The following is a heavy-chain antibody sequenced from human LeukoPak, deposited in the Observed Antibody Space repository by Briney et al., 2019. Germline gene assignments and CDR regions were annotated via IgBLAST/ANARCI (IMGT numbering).Heavy chain of an antibody. Sequence: ASVKVSCKASGYTFTSYGISWVRQAPGQGLERMGWISAYNGNTNYAQKLQGRVTMTTDTSTSTAYMELRSLRSDDTAVYYCARRDCSGGSCYFDYWGQGTLVTVSS. D-gene: IGHD2-15*01. CDR3: ARRDCSGGSCYFDY. V-gene: IGHV1-18*01. J-gene: IGHJ4*02. CDR2: ISAYNGNT. CDR1: GYTFTSYG.